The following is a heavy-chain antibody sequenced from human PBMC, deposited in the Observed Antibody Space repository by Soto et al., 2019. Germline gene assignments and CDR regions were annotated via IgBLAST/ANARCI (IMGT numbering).Heavy chain of an antibody. D-gene: IGHD3-22*01. CDR1: GFTFSSYA. J-gene: IGHJ5*02. V-gene: IGHV3-30-3*01. CDR3: ARAADDSSGNWFDP. CDR2: ISYDGSNK. Sequence: ESGGGVVQPGRSLRLSCAASGFTFSSYAMHWVRQAPGKGLEWVAVISYDGSNKYYADSVKGRFTISRDNSKNTLYLQMNSLRAEDTAVYYCARAADDSSGNWFDPWGQGTLVTVSS.